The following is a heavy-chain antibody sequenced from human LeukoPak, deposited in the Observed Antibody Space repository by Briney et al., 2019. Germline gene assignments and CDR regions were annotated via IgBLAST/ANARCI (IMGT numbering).Heavy chain of an antibody. CDR3: ARVYYGVNDY. J-gene: IGHJ4*02. Sequence: PGGSLRLSCAASGFTFSSYSMNWVRQAPGKGLEWVSSISSSSSYIYYAHSVKGRFTISRDNAKNSLYLQMNSLRAEDTAVYYCARVYYGVNDYWGQGTLVTVSS. V-gene: IGHV3-21*01. CDR1: GFTFSSYS. CDR2: ISSSSSYI. D-gene: IGHD4-17*01.